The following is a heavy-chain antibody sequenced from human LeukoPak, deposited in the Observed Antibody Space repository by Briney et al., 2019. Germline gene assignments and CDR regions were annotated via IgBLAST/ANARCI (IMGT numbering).Heavy chain of an antibody. J-gene: IGHJ4*02. CDR3: ARRGDTAMVTSPNFDY. V-gene: IGHV5-51*01. CDR1: GYSFTSYW. D-gene: IGHD5-18*01. CDR2: IYPGDSDT. Sequence: PGESLKISCKGSGYSFTSYWIGWVRQMPGKGLEWMGIIYPGDSDTRYSPSFQGQVTISADKSISTAYLQWSSLKASDTAMYYCARRGDTAMVTSPNFDYWGQGTLVTVSS.